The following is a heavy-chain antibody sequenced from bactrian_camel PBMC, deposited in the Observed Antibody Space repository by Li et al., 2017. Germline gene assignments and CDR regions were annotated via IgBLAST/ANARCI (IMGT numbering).Heavy chain of an antibody. J-gene: IGHJ4*01. V-gene: IGHV3S1*01. Sequence: HVQLVESGGGSVQAGGSVRLSCVTSGYTYSADCMVWFRQASGKEREGVAVIAGSGSPGYADSVKGRFTISRDTAKNTVYLQMNSLKPEDTAVYYCAAEGDSYSFRYWGQGTQVTVS. CDR2: VIAGSGSP. CDR1: GYTYSADC. CDR3: AAEGDSYSFRY.